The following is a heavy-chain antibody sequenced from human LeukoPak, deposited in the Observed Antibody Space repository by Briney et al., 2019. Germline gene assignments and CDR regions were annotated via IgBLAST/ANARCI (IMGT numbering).Heavy chain of an antibody. V-gene: IGHV3-21*01. D-gene: IGHD3-22*01. CDR3: ARDYYDSSASATFDH. CDR1: GFTFSDYT. J-gene: IGHJ4*02. Sequence: GGSLRLSCEASGFTFSDYTMNWVRQAPGKGLEWVSSISSDRSYIKYAGSVKGRFSISRDNTKNSLFLEMRSLRIEDTAVYFCARDYYDSSASATFDHWGQGNLVTISS. CDR2: ISSDRSYI.